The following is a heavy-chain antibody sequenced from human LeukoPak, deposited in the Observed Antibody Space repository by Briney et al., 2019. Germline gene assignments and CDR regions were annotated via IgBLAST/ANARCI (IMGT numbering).Heavy chain of an antibody. V-gene: IGHV4-31*03. Sequence: SETLSLTCTVSGGSISSGGYYWSWIRQHPGKGLEWIGYIYYSGSTYCNPSLKSRVTISVDTSKNQFSLKLSSVTAADTAVYYCARDSYYGSGSPYWGQGTLVTVSS. J-gene: IGHJ4*02. CDR1: GGSISSGGYY. CDR2: IYYSGST. CDR3: ARDSYYGSGSPY. D-gene: IGHD3-10*01.